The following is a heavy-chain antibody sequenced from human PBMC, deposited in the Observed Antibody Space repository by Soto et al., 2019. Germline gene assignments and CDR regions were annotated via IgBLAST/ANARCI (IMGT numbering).Heavy chain of an antibody. Sequence: QLQLQESGPGLVKPSETLSLTCTVSGGSISSSSYYWGWIRQPPGKGLEWIGSIYYSGSTYYNPSLKSRVTISVDTSKNQFSLKLSSVTAADTAVYYCARRPYYDFFPFDIWGQGTMVTVSS. CDR1: GGSISSSSYY. CDR3: ARRPYYDFFPFDI. D-gene: IGHD3-3*01. V-gene: IGHV4-39*01. J-gene: IGHJ3*02. CDR2: IYYSGST.